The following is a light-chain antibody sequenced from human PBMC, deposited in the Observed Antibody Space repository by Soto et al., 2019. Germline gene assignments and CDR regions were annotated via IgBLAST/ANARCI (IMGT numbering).Light chain of an antibody. CDR3: AAWDDSPNYV. V-gene: IGLV1-36*01. CDR1: SSNIGNNA. Sequence: QSALTQPPPVSEAPRQRVTISCSGSSSNIGNNAVNWYQQLPGKAPKLLIYYDDLLPSGVSDRFSGSKSGTSASLAISGLQSEDEADYYCAAWDDSPNYVFGTGTKVTVL. CDR2: YDD. J-gene: IGLJ1*01.